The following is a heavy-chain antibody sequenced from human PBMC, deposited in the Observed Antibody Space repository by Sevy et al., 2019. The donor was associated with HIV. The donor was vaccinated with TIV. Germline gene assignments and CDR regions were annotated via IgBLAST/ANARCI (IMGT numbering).Heavy chain of an antibody. V-gene: IGHV3-48*02. CDR2: ISSSSSTI. D-gene: IGHD4-17*01. Sequence: GGSLRLSCAASGFTFSSYSMNWDRQAPGKGLEWVSYISSSSSTIYYAHSVKGLFTISRDNAKNSLYLQINSLRDEDTAVYCCARDLGYGEYYFYGIDVWGQGTTVTVSS. J-gene: IGHJ6*02. CDR3: ARDLGYGEYYFYGIDV. CDR1: GFTFSSYS.